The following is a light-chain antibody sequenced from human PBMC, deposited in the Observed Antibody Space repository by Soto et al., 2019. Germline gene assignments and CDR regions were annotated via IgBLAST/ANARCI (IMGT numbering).Light chain of an antibody. CDR2: FND. Sequence: QSVLTQPPSTSGTPGQGVVISCSGGSSNIGSTSVNWYQQLPGTAPRLLIYFNDKRPSGVPDRFAGSKSGTSASLVISELQSEDGADYYCSAWDDRLNGPVLGGGTKVTVL. J-gene: IGLJ2*01. CDR1: SSNIGSTS. CDR3: SAWDDRLNGPV. V-gene: IGLV1-44*01.